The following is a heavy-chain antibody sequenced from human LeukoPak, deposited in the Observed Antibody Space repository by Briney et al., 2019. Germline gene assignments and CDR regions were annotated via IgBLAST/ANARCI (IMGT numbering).Heavy chain of an antibody. CDR2: ISWSSGSI. J-gene: IGHJ4*02. CDR1: GFTFDDYA. CDR3: AKARVRYFDGFDY. D-gene: IGHD3-9*01. Sequence: GGSLRLSCAASGFTFDDYAMHWVRQAPGKGLEWVSGISWSSGSIGYADSVKGRFTISRDNAKNSLYLQMNSLRAEDTALYYCAKARVRYFDGFDYWGQGTLVTVSS. V-gene: IGHV3-9*01.